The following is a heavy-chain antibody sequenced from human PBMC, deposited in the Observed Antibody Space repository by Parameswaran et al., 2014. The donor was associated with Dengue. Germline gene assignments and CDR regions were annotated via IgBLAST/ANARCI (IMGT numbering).Heavy chain of an antibody. V-gene: IGHV1-46*01. CDR3: ARIDPVIDPATEF. Sequence: WVRQAPGQGLEWMGVINPSGGSTNYAQKFQGRVTMTRDTSTSTVYMEVSSLRSEDTAVYYCARIDPVIDPATEFWGQGTLVTVSS. D-gene: IGHD2-2*01. CDR2: INPSGGST. J-gene: IGHJ4*02.